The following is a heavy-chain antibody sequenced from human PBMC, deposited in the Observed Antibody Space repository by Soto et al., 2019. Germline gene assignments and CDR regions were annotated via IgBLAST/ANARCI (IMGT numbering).Heavy chain of an antibody. Sequence: QVQLVESGGGVVQPGRSLRLSCAASGFTFSSYGMHWVRQAPGKGLEWVAAISYDGSNKYYADSVRGRFTISRDNSKNTLYLQMNSLRADDTAVYYCAKAAATYYCSGGYCYNYYFDSWGQGTLVTVSS. CDR3: AKAAATYYCSGGYCYNYYFDS. D-gene: IGHD2-15*01. V-gene: IGHV3-30*18. CDR2: ISYDGSNK. CDR1: GFTFSSYG. J-gene: IGHJ4*02.